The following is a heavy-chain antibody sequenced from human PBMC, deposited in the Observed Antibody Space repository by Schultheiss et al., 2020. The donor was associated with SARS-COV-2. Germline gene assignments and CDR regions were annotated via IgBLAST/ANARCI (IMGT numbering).Heavy chain of an antibody. CDR3: ASQWELRFFDY. D-gene: IGHD1-26*01. Sequence: GGSLRLSCAASGFTFSSYAMHWVRQAPGKGLEWVAVISYDGSNKYYADSVKGRFTISRDNSKNTLYLQMNSLRAEDTAVYYCASQWELRFFDYWGQGTLVTVSS. J-gene: IGHJ4*02. CDR1: GFTFSSYA. CDR2: ISYDGSNK. V-gene: IGHV3-30-3*01.